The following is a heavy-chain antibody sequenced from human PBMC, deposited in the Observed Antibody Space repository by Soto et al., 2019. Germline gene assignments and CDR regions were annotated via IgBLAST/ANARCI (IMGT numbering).Heavy chain of an antibody. CDR3: ARDRKRGYSGYDPSFFDY. J-gene: IGHJ4*02. Sequence: ETLSLTCTVSGGSISSYYWSWIRQPPGKGLEWIGYIYYSGSTNYNPSLKSRVTISVDTSKNQFSLKLSSVTAADTAVYYCARDRKRGYSGYDPSFFDYWGQGTLVTVSS. V-gene: IGHV4-59*01. CDR2: IYYSGST. CDR1: GGSISSYY. D-gene: IGHD5-12*01.